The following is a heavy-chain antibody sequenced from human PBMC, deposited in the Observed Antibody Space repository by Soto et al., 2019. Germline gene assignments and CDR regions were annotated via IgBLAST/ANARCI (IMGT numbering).Heavy chain of an antibody. CDR2: ISGSDDST. J-gene: IGHJ4*02. CDR3: AKDLYGDYAPDY. CDR1: GFTFSIYA. Sequence: EVHLLESGGGLVQPGGSLRLSCAASGFTFSIYAMTWVRQAPGKGLEWVSTISGSDDSTYYADSVKGRFTISRDNSKNTLYLQMSSLRAEDTARYYCAKDLYGDYAPDYWGQGTLVTVSS. D-gene: IGHD4-17*01. V-gene: IGHV3-23*01.